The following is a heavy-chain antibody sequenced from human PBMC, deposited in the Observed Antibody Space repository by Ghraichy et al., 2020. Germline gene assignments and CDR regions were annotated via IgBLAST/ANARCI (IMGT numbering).Heavy chain of an antibody. V-gene: IGHV3-23*01. CDR3: ANGIAAGTSTIAYYYNGMDV. J-gene: IGHJ6*02. D-gene: IGHD6-13*01. CDR1: GFTFSSYA. CDR2: ISGSGGST. Sequence: GGSLRLSCAASGFTFSSYAMSWVRQAPGKGLEWVSGISGSGGSTYYVDSVKGRFTISRDNSKNTLYLQMNSLRAEDTAVYYCANGIAAGTSTIAYYYNGMDVWGQGTTVTVSS.